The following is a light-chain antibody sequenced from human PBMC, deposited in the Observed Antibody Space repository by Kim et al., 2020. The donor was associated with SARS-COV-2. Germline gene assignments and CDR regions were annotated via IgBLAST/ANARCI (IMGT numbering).Light chain of an antibody. J-gene: IGLJ1*01. Sequence: VNISGTGSRTNIGAGYDVHCYQQLPGTAPKLLIYSNSNRPSGVTDRFSGSKSGTSASLAITGIQAEDEADYYCQSYDSSRSGSGVFGTGTKVTVL. CDR3: QSYDSSRSGSGV. CDR1: RTNIGAGYD. V-gene: IGLV1-40*01. CDR2: SNS.